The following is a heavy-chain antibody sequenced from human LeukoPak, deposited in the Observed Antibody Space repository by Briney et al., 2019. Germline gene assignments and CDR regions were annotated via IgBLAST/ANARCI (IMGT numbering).Heavy chain of an antibody. D-gene: IGHD3-3*01. Sequence: SVKVSCKASGGTLSDYAISWVRQAPGQGLEWMGGIIPRFGTTNYAQRFQGRVTITADESSSTVYMELNSLRSEDTAVFYCARHAYYDFWSGAKFDSWGQGILVIVSS. CDR3: ARHAYYDFWSGAKFDS. CDR2: IIPRFGTT. V-gene: IGHV1-69*13. CDR1: GGTLSDYA. J-gene: IGHJ4*02.